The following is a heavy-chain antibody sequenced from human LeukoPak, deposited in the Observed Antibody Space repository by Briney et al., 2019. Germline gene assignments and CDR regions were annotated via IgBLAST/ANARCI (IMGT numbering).Heavy chain of an antibody. J-gene: IGHJ4*02. D-gene: IGHD3-22*01. V-gene: IGHV3-48*03. Sequence: PGGSLRLSCAASGFTFSSYEMNWVRQAPGKGLEWVSYISSSGSTIYYADSVKGRFTISRDNAKNSLYLQMNSLRAEDTAVYYCASDYYDSSGYYHGGDYWGQGTLVTVSS. CDR3: ASDYYDSSGYYHGGDY. CDR1: GFTFSSYE. CDR2: ISSSGSTI.